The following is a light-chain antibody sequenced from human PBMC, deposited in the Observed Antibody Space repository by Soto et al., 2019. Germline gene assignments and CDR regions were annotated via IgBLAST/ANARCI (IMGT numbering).Light chain of an antibody. CDR2: GAS. Sequence: EIVLTQSPGTLSLSPGERATLSCRASQSVTSNFLAWYQQKPGQAPRLLIYGASTRAAGVPDRFSGSGSGTDFTFTITRLEPEDFAVYYCQQYGRSPLMYTFGQGTKLGVK. CDR1: QSVTSNF. V-gene: IGKV3-20*01. J-gene: IGKJ2*01. CDR3: QQYGRSPLMYT.